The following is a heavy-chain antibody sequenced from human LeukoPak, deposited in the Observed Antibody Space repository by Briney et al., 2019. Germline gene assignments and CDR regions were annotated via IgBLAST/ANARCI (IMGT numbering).Heavy chain of an antibody. CDR1: GLTFSNYW. CDR3: AKDQVVGATIFDY. CDR2: ISGSGGST. Sequence: GGPLRLSCAASGLTFSNYWMGGVRKAPGKGLEWVSAISGSGGSTYYADSVKGRFTISRDNSKNTLYLQMNSLRAEDTAVYYCAKDQVVGATIFDYWGQGTLVTVSS. J-gene: IGHJ4*02. D-gene: IGHD1-26*01. V-gene: IGHV3-23*01.